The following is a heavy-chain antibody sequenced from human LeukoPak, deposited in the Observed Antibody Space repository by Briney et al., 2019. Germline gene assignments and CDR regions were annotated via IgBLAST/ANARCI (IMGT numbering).Heavy chain of an antibody. D-gene: IGHD1-26*01. J-gene: IGHJ4*02. CDR1: GFTSSSYV. V-gene: IGHV3-23*01. CDR2: ISGSGGST. Sequence: GGSLRLSCAASGFTSSSYVMEWVRQAPGKGLEWVSAISGSGGSTYYADSVKGRFTSSRDNSKNTLYLQMNSLRAEDTAVYYCAKVSSGTYYGYYFDNWGQGTLVTVSS. CDR3: AKVSSGTYYGYYFDN.